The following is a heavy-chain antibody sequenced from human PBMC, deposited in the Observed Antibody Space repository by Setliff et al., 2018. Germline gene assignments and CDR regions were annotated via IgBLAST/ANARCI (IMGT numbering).Heavy chain of an antibody. D-gene: IGHD6-6*01. V-gene: IGHV3-23*01. J-gene: IGHJ4*02. CDR3: ARVSGREQLEDYFDY. Sequence: GSLRLSCAASGFTFSSYTMSWVRQAPGKGLEWVSAISGSGGNTYYADSVKGRFTISRDNAKNSLYLQMNSLRAEDTAVYYCARVSGREQLEDYFDYWGQGTLVTVSS. CDR1: GFTFSSYT. CDR2: ISGSGGNT.